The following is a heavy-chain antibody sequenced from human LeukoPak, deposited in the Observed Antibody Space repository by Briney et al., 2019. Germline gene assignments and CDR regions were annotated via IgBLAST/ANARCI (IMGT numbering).Heavy chain of an antibody. CDR1: GYTFTSYG. CDR3: ARDWVGATTADY. V-gene: IGHV1-3*01. Sequence: ASVKVSCKASGYTFTSYGMHWVRQASGQRLEWMGWINAGNGNTKYSQKFQGRVTITRDTSASTAYMELSSLTSEDTAVYYCARDWVGATTADYWGQGTLVTVSS. J-gene: IGHJ4*02. CDR2: INAGNGNT. D-gene: IGHD1-26*01.